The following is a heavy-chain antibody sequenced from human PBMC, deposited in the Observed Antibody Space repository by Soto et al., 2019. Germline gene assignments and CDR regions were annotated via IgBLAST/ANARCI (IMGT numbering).Heavy chain of an antibody. CDR2: IYSGGST. CDR1: GFTVSSNY. D-gene: IGHD2-15*01. V-gene: IGHV3-53*04. CDR3: ARQIIGYCSGGSSRAGYMYV. J-gene: IGHJ6*03. Sequence: PGGSLRLSCAAAGFTVSSNYMSWVRQAPGKELEWVSVIYSGGSTYYADSAKGRFTISRHNSKNTLYLQMNSLRAEDTAVYYCARQIIGYCSGGSSRAGYMYVWCKGTTLTVSS.